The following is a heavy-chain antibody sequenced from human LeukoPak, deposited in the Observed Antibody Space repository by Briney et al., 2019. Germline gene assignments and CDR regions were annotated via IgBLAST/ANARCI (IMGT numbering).Heavy chain of an antibody. V-gene: IGHV1-18*01. CDR3: ARERDYYGLGSPGGI. J-gene: IGHJ3*02. D-gene: IGHD3-10*01. CDR1: GYTFSSYG. CDR2: ISVYNGNT. Sequence: ASVKVSRKASGYTFSSYGISWVRQAPGQGLEWMGWISVYNGNTNYAQKFQGRVTMTTDTSTTTAYMELRSLRSDDTAVYYCARERDYYGLGSPGGIWGQGTMVIVSS.